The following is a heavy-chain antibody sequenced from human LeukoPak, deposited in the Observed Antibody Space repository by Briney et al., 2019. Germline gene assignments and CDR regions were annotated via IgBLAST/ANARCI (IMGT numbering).Heavy chain of an antibody. CDR1: GGSISSYY. CDR3: ARQIASAGTAGFDF. J-gene: IGHJ4*02. CDR2: IYYSGST. V-gene: IGHV4-59*12. Sequence: SETLSLTCTVSGGSISSYYWSWIRQPPGKGLEWIGYIYYSGSTNYNPSLKSRVTMSVDTSKSQFSLRLRSVTAADTAVYYCARQIASAGTAGFDFWGQGALVTVSS. D-gene: IGHD6-13*01.